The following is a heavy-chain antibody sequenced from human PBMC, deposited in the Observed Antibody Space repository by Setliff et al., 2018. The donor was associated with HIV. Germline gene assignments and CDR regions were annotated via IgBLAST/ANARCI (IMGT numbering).Heavy chain of an antibody. D-gene: IGHD3-22*01. Sequence: SCKVSGYTLTELSRHWVRQAPGKGLVWVSRINSDGSSTSYADSVKGRFTISRDNAKNTLYLQMNSLRAEDTAVYYCARYSGYYYFDYWGQGTLVTVSS. CDR2: INSDGSST. CDR3: ARYSGYYYFDY. V-gene: IGHV3-74*01. CDR1: GYTLTELS. J-gene: IGHJ4*02.